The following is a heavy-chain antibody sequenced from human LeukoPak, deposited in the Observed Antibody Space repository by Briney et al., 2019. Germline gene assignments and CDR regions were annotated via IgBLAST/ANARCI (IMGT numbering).Heavy chain of an antibody. J-gene: IGHJ4*02. D-gene: IGHD6-13*01. Sequence: GRSLRLSCAASGFTFSSYGMHWVRQAPGKGLEWVAVISYDGSNKYYADSVKGRFTISRDNSKNTLYLQMNSLRAEDTAVYYCASAGYSSSWYPIDYWGQGTLVTVSS. V-gene: IGHV3-30*03. CDR1: GFTFSSYG. CDR2: ISYDGSNK. CDR3: ASAGYSSSWYPIDY.